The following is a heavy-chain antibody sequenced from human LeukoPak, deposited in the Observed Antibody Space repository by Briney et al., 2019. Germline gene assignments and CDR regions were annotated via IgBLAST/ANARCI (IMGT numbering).Heavy chain of an antibody. CDR1: GFTLSSYE. CDR2: IDYSGGSS. Sequence: GGSLRLSCTVSGFTLSSYEMSWIRQAPGKGLEWVSSIDYSGGSSYYADSVKGRFTISRDDSKNTLYLHLNSLRAEDTAVYYCARDIITMVRGGPFDIWGQGTMVTVSS. D-gene: IGHD3-10*01. J-gene: IGHJ3*02. CDR3: ARDIITMVRGGPFDI. V-gene: IGHV3-23*01.